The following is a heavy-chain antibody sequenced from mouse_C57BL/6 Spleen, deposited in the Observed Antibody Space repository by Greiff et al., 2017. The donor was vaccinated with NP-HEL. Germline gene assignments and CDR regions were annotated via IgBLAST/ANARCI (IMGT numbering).Heavy chain of an antibody. CDR3: ARKGGPYYFDY. CDR1: GYTFTSYW. CDR2: IHPNSGST. Sequence: QVQLQQPGAELVKPGASVKLSCKASGYTFTSYWMHWVKQRPGQGLEWIGMIHPNSGSTNYNEKFKSKATLTVDKSSSTAYMQRSSRTSENAADYYCARKGGPYYFDYWGQGTTLTVSS. D-gene: IGHD3-3*01. J-gene: IGHJ2*01. V-gene: IGHV1-64*01.